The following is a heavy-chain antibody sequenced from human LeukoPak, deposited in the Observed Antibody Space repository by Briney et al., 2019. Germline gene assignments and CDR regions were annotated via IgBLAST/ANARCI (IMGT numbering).Heavy chain of an antibody. D-gene: IGHD3-22*01. CDR3: AKGSSGYYWDYFDY. Sequence: SGGSLRLSCAASGFTVSSNYMSWVRQAPGKGLEWVSVIYSCGSTYYADSVKGRFTISRDNSKDTLYLQMNSLRAEDTAVYYCAKGSSGYYWDYFDYWGQGTLVTVSS. J-gene: IGHJ4*02. CDR2: IYSCGST. CDR1: GFTVSSNY. V-gene: IGHV3-66*01.